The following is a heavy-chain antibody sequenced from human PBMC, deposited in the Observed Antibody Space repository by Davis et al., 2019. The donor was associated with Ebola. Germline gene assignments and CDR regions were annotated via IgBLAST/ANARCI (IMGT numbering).Heavy chain of an antibody. Sequence: MPGGSLRLSCAVYGETFIDYYWTWIRQTPGRGLEWIGEVDHSGNTNYNPSFKSRVIVSEDASKNQFSLKLTSLTAADTAVYYCARVRTGPHGYFDYWGQGILVTVSS. J-gene: IGHJ4*02. CDR1: GETFIDYY. CDR2: VDHSGNT. V-gene: IGHV4-34*01. CDR3: ARVRTGPHGYFDY.